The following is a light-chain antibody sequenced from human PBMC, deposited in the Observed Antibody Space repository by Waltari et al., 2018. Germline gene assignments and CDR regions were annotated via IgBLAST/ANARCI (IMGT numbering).Light chain of an antibody. J-gene: IGLJ2*01. CDR1: SSNIGSIS. V-gene: IGLV1-47*01. CDR3: AAWDNSLGGVV. CDR2: RDN. Sequence: QSVLTQPPSASGTPGQRVTISCSGSSSNIGSISVYWYQQLPGSAPKLRISRDNQRPSGVPDRFSGSKSGTSASLAISGLRSEDEADYYCAAWDNSLGGVVFGGGTKLTVL.